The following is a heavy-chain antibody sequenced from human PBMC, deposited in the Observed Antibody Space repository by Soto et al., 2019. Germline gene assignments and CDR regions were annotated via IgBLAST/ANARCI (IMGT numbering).Heavy chain of an antibody. CDR3: AKDPSTGHADL. CDR1: TGYA. V-gene: IGHV3-23*01. D-gene: IGHD3-9*01. Sequence: SGGSLRLSCTALTGYAMSWVRRGPGKGLEWISTISPTGNTHYADSVEGRFTISRDDSKNTFYLQTNNLRADDTGVYYCAKDPSTGHADLWGQGTLVTVSS. CDR2: ISPTGNT. J-gene: IGHJ5*02.